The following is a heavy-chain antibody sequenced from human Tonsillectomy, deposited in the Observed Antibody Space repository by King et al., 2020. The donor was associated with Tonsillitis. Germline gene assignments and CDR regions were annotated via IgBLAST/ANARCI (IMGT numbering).Heavy chain of an antibody. Sequence: QVQLVESGGGVVQPGRSLRLSCVASGFTFKTHGMHWVRQAPGKGLEWVAVISFDGTNKYYADSVKGRFTISRDNSKNTLFLRMNSLRAEDTAVYYCARGDDSSGYYWSFDYWGQGTLVTVSS. D-gene: IGHD3-22*01. CDR3: ARGDDSSGYYWSFDY. CDR1: GFTFKTHG. V-gene: IGHV3-33*05. CDR2: ISFDGTNK. J-gene: IGHJ4*02.